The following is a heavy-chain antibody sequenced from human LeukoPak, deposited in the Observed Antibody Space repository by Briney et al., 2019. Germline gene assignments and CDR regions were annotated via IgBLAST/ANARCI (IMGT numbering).Heavy chain of an antibody. CDR2: ISGSGGST. V-gene: IGHV3-23*01. D-gene: IGHD3-10*01. CDR3: ARVRITIPRYYYYGMDV. Sequence: GGSLRLSCAASGFTFSSYAMSWVRQAPGKGLEWVSAISGSGGSTYYADSVKGRFTISRDNSKNTLYLQMNSLRAEDTAVYYCARVRITIPRYYYYGMDVWGQGTTVAVSS. CDR1: GFTFSSYA. J-gene: IGHJ6*02.